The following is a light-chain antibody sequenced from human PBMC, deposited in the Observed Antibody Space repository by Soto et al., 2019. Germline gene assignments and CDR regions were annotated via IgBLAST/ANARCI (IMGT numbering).Light chain of an antibody. J-gene: IGLJ2*01. CDR1: SSNIGSNS. Sequence: QSVLTQPPSVSAAPGQKVTISCSGSSSNIGSNSVSWYQQLPGTAPKLLIYDNNERPSGIPDRFSGSKSGTSATLGITGLQTGDEADYYCGTWDSSLSGVFGGGTKVTVL. CDR2: DNN. V-gene: IGLV1-51*01. CDR3: GTWDSSLSGV.